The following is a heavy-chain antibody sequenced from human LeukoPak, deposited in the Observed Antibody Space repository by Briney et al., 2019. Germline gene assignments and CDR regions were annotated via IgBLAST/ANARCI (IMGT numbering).Heavy chain of an antibody. D-gene: IGHD2-2*01. J-gene: IGHJ6*03. Sequence: ASVKVSCNASGYTFTGYYMHWVRQAPGQGLEWMGWINPNSGGTNYAQKFQGRVTMTRDTSISTAYMELSRLRSDDTAVYYCARDLSLVVPAAHYYYYYMDVWGKGTTVTVSS. CDR1: GYTFTGYY. CDR3: ARDLSLVVPAAHYYYYYMDV. V-gene: IGHV1-2*02. CDR2: INPNSGGT.